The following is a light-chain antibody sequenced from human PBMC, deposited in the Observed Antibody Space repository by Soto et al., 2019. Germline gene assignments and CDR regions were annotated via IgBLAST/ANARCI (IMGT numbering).Light chain of an antibody. J-gene: IGKJ4*01. CDR2: DAS. CDR3: QQYYSYPLT. Sequence: EKVMTQSPATLSVSPGERATLSCRASQSVYSNLAWYQQKPGQAPRLLIYDASTRAPGIPIRFSANGSGTEFTLTISSLQSEDFATYYCQQYYSYPLTFGGGTKVDIK. V-gene: IGKV3-15*01. CDR1: QSVYSN.